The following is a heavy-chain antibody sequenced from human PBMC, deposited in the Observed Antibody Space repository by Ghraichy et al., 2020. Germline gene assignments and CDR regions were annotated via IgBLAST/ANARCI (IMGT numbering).Heavy chain of an antibody. CDR1: GFTFSSYW. D-gene: IGHD3-22*01. J-gene: IGHJ4*02. Sequence: LSLTCAASGFTFSSYWMSWVRQAPGKGLEWVANIKQDGSEKYYVDSVKGRFTISRDNAKNSLYLQMNSLRAEDTAVYYCVFDSSGYVYYFDYWGQGTLVTVSS. CDR2: IKQDGSEK. V-gene: IGHV3-7*03. CDR3: VFDSSGYVYYFDY.